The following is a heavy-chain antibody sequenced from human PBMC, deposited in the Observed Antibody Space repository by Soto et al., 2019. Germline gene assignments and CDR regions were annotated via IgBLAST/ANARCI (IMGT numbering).Heavy chain of an antibody. J-gene: IGHJ4*02. CDR2: LSWDRSTV. CDR3: AVSSPDIVVLPSSIYFTS. V-gene: IGHV3-9*02. Sequence: SLKISCVASGSSSDPFTMHWVREPPGKGLEWVAGLSWDRSTVAYADSVQGRFTISRDHAKNSVDLLMDSLRPDDTALYFCAVSSPDIVVLPSSIYFTSWGPGTQVTVSS. D-gene: IGHD2-15*01. CDR1: GSSSDPFT.